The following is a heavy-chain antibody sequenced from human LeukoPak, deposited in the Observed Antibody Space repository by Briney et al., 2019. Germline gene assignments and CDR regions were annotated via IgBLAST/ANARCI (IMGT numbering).Heavy chain of an antibody. J-gene: IGHJ3*02. CDR3: AREVGWLHPEGAFDI. V-gene: IGHV4-4*02. CDR1: GGSISSSNW. D-gene: IGHD5-12*01. Sequence: PSETLSLTCAVSGGSISSSNWWSWVRQPPGKGLEWIGEIYHSGSTNYNPSLKSRVTISVDKSKNHFSLKLGSVTAADTAVYYCAREVGWLHPEGAFDIWGRGTMVTVSS. CDR2: IYHSGST.